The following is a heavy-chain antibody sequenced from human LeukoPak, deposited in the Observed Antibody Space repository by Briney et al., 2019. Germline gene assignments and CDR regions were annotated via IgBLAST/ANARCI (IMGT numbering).Heavy chain of an antibody. CDR1: GGTFSSYA. Sequence: SVKVSCKASGGTFSSYAISWVRQAPGQGLEWMGGIIPIFGTANYAQKFQGRVTITADESTSTAYMELSSLRSEDTAVYYCARFWQQLVRGAFDIWGQGTMVTVSS. V-gene: IGHV1-69*13. CDR3: ARFWQQLVRGAFDI. J-gene: IGHJ3*02. D-gene: IGHD6-13*01. CDR2: IIPIFGTA.